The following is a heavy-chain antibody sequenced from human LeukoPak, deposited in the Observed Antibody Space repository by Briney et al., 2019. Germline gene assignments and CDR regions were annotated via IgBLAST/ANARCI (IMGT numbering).Heavy chain of an antibody. CDR2: ISGSGSDI. D-gene: IGHD1-26*01. CDR1: GFTFSFYS. V-gene: IGHV3-21*05. CDR3: ARDIGGSYSAIDY. Sequence: GGSLRLSCAGSGFTFSFYSLNWVRQAPGRGLEWVSFISGSGSDIFYADSVKGRFTISRDNAKNSVSLQMVSLRGDDTAVYYCARDIGGSYSAIDYWGQGTLVTVSS. J-gene: IGHJ4*02.